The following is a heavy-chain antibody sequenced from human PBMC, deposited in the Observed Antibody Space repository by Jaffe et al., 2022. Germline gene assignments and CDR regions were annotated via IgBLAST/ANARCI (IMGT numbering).Heavy chain of an antibody. CDR3: ARSREGGFDY. D-gene: IGHD6-6*01. J-gene: IGHJ4*02. Sequence: EVQLVESGGGLVQPGGSLRLSCAASGFTFRDFSMHWVRQAPGKGLVWVSRINSGGSTITYADSVTGRFSISRDDARTTLYLQMNSLRVEDTAVYYCARSREGGFDYWGQGTLVTVSS. CDR1: GFTFRDFS. CDR2: INSGGSTI. V-gene: IGHV3-74*01.